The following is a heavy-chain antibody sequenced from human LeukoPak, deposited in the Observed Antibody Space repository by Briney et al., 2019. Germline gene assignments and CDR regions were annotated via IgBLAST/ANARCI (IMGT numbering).Heavy chain of an antibody. CDR1: GGSISSSSYY. CDR3: ARDYQLLSYFDY. V-gene: IGHV4-39*07. Sequence: SETLSLTCTVSGGSISSSSYYWGWIRQPPGKGLEWIGSIYYSGSTYYNPSLKSRVTISVDTSKNQFSLKLSSVTAADTAVYYCARDYQLLSYFDYWGQGTLVTVSS. CDR2: IYYSGST. D-gene: IGHD2-2*01. J-gene: IGHJ4*02.